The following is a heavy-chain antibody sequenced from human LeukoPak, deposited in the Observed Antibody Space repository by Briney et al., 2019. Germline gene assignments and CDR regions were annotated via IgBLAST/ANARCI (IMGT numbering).Heavy chain of an antibody. J-gene: IGHJ3*02. CDR3: ARDRTTMVRGPGAFDI. V-gene: IGHV4-4*07. D-gene: IGHD3-10*01. CDR2: IYTSGST. Sequence: SGTLSLTCTVSGGSISSYYWSWIRQPAGKGLEWIGRIYTSGSTNYNPSLKSRVTMSVDTSKNQFSLKLSSVTAADTAVYYCARDRTTMVRGPGAFDIWGQGTMVTVSS. CDR1: GGSISSYY.